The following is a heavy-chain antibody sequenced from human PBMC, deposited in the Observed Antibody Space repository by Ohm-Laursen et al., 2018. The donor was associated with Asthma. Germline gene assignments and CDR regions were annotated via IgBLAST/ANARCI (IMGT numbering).Heavy chain of an antibody. Sequence: SLRLSCTASGFSFGTFAMSWVRQPPGKGLEFVSDISGNGGVITNADSVKGRFTISRDNSKNTVYLQMNSLRAEDTAVYYCGRGLRNSGSDNYWGQGTLVTVSS. D-gene: IGHD5-12*01. V-gene: IGHV3-23*01. CDR1: GFSFGTFA. CDR2: ISGNGGVI. CDR3: GRGLRNSGSDNY. J-gene: IGHJ4*02.